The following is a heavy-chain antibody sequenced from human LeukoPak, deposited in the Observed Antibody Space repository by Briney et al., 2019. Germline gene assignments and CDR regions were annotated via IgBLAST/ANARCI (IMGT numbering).Heavy chain of an antibody. CDR2: IYYSGST. CDR1: GGSVGNGNYY. V-gene: IGHV4-61*01. D-gene: IGHD5-18*01. CDR3: ASENRYSYGYYYYYGMDV. Sequence: SETLSLTCTVSGGSVGNGNYYWSWIRQPPGKELEWIGYIYYSGSTDYNPSLKSRVTMSVDTSKNQFSLKLSSVTAADTAVYYCASENRYSYGYYYYYGMDVWGQGTTVTVSS. J-gene: IGHJ6*02.